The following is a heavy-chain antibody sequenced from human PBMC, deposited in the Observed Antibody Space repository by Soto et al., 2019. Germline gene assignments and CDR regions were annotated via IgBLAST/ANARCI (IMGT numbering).Heavy chain of an antibody. CDR3: ARHWSGWYYYYYGMDV. CDR2: IYYSGST. D-gene: IGHD3-3*01. CDR1: GGSVSSGSYY. Sequence: SETLSLTCTVSGGSVSSGSYYWSWIRQPPGKGLEWIGYIYYSGSTNYNPSLKSRVTISVDTSKNQFSLKLSSVTAADTAVYYCARHWSGWYYYYYGMDVWGQGTTVTVSS. V-gene: IGHV4-61*01. J-gene: IGHJ6*02.